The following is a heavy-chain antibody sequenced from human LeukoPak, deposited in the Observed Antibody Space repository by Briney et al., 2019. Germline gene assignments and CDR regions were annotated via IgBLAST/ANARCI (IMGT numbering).Heavy chain of an antibody. CDR3: ARTLDYGDYRSDY. J-gene: IGHJ4*02. V-gene: IGHV4-34*01. D-gene: IGHD4-17*01. CDR2: INHSGST. Sequence: NPSETLSLTCAVYGGSFSGYYWSWLRQPPGKGLEWCGEINHSGSTHYNPSLKSRVTISVDTSKNQFSLKLSSVTAADTAVYYCARTLDYGDYRSDYWGQGTLVTVSS. CDR1: GGSFSGYY.